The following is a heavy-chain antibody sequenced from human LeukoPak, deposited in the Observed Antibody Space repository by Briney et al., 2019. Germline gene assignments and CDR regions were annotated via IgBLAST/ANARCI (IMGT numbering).Heavy chain of an antibody. V-gene: IGHV1-58*02. CDR3: AAVGGTTVTTVFAFDI. D-gene: IGHD4-11*01. Sequence: ASVKVSCKASGFTFTSSAMQWVRQARGQRLEWIGWIVVGSGNTNYAQKFQERGTITRDMSTSTAYMELSSLRSEDTAVYYCAAVGGTTVTTVFAFDIWGQGTMVTVSS. J-gene: IGHJ3*02. CDR2: IVVGSGNT. CDR1: GFTFTSSA.